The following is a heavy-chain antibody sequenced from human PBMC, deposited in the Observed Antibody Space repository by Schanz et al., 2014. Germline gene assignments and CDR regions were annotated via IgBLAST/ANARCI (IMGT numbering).Heavy chain of an antibody. Sequence: QVQLVESGGGLVKPGGSLRLSCAASGFTFSDYYMSWIRQAPGKGLEWVSYISGTTTYTNYADSVKGRFTISRDNSKNTLYLQMNSLRAEDTAVYYCAKDPSHGDYDYYCDYWGQGTLVTVSS. CDR2: ISGTTTYT. D-gene: IGHD3-22*01. CDR3: AKDPSHGDYDYYCDY. CDR1: GFTFSDYY. V-gene: IGHV3-11*05. J-gene: IGHJ4*02.